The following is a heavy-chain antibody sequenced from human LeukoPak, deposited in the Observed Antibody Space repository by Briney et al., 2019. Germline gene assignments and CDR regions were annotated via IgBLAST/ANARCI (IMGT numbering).Heavy chain of an antibody. Sequence: ASVKVSCKASGYTFTRHYMNWVRQAPGQGLEWMGKINPSSGGTGYAQKFQGRVTMTRDTSTSTVYMELTSLRSADTAVYYCARDGLYCANGVCSSDIWGQGTLVTVSS. J-gene: IGHJ3*02. CDR2: INPSSGGT. CDR1: GYTFTRHY. V-gene: IGHV1-46*01. CDR3: ARDGLYCANGVCSSDI. D-gene: IGHD2-8*01.